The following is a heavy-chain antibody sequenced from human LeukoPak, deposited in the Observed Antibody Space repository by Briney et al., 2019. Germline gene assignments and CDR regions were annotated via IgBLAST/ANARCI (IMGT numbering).Heavy chain of an antibody. CDR3: ARDRKLSHFRLSRSAGDFDY. Sequence: ASVKVSCKASGYTFTSYAMHWVRQAPGQRLEWMGWINAGNGNTKYSQKFQGRVTITRDTSASTAYMELSSLRSEDTAVYYCARDRKLSHFRLSRSAGDFDYWGQGTLVTVSS. D-gene: IGHD5/OR15-5a*01. CDR1: GYTFTSYA. V-gene: IGHV1-3*01. CDR2: INAGNGNT. J-gene: IGHJ4*02.